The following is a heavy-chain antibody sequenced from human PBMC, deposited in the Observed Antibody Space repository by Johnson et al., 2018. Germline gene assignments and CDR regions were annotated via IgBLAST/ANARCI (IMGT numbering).Heavy chain of an antibody. V-gene: IGHV3-48*01. CDR3: AREGGARNLGDKRYYYMDV. D-gene: IGHD1-26*01. CDR1: GFTFPSYN. J-gene: IGHJ6*03. CDR2: ISSTSTII. Sequence: VQLVESGGGLVQPGGSLRLSCVASGFTFPSYNMNWVRQAPGKGLEWVSYISSTSTIIYYADSVKGRFTISRDKAKNSLYVQMNSLRAEDTAVYYCAREGGARNLGDKRYYYMDVWGKGTTVTVSS.